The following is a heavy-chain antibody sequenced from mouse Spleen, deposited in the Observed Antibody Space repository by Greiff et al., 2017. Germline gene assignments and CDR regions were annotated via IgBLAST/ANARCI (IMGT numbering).Heavy chain of an antibody. Sequence: EVNVVESGGGLVKPGGSLKLSCAASGFTFSDYGMAWVRQAPGKGPEWVAFISNLAYSIYYADTVTGRFTISRENAKNTLYLEMSSLRSEDTAMYYCARHEDYGAWFAYWGQGTLVTVSA. CDR3: ARHEDYGAWFAY. J-gene: IGHJ3*01. V-gene: IGHV5-15*01. CDR2: ISNLAYSI. CDR1: GFTFSDYG. D-gene: IGHD2-4*01.